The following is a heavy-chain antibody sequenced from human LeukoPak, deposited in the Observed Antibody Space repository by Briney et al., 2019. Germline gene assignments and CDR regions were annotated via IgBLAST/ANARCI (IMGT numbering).Heavy chain of an antibody. J-gene: IGHJ5*02. CDR1: GGTFSSYA. CDR3: ARDPGPANWLDP. CDR2: IIPIFGTA. Sequence: SVKVSCKASGGTFSSYAISWVRQAPGQGLEWMGGIIPIFGTANYAQKFQGRVTITTDESTSTAYMELSSLRSEDTAVYYCARDPGPANWLDPWGQGTLVTVSS. V-gene: IGHV1-69*05.